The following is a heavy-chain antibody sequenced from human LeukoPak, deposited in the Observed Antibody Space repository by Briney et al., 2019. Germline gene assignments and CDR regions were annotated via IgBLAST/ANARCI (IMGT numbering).Heavy chain of an antibody. CDR2: ISSSGSTI. CDR3: ARARPPYGGYALDY. Sequence: GGALRLSFAASGFIFSSYEMNWVRQAPGKGLEWVSYISSSGSTIYYSHSVKGRFPISRYNAKYSLYLQMNSLRAEDTAVYYCARARPPYGGYALDYWGQGTLVTVSS. V-gene: IGHV3-48*03. CDR1: GFIFSSYE. D-gene: IGHD5-12*01. J-gene: IGHJ4*02.